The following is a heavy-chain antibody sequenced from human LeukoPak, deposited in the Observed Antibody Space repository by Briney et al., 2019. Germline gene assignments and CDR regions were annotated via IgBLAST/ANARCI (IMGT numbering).Heavy chain of an antibody. CDR2: IYTSGGT. CDR1: GGSISSGSYY. Sequence: SETLSLICTVSGGSISSGSYYWSWIRQPAGKGLEWIGRIYTSGGTNYNPSLKSRVTMSVDTSKNQFSLKLSSVTAADTAVYYCARVLFYGSHDAFDIWGQGTMVTVSS. D-gene: IGHD4-17*01. V-gene: IGHV4-61*02. CDR3: ARVLFYGSHDAFDI. J-gene: IGHJ3*02.